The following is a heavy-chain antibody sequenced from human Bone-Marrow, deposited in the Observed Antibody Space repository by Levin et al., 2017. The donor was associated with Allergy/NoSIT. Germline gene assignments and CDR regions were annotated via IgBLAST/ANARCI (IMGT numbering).Heavy chain of an antibody. CDR1: GYSISSGYY. D-gene: IGHD3-3*01. CDR3: ARVAWACHEFRSGYFVQSHGWDNWFDP. J-gene: IGHJ5*02. Sequence: GSLRLSCAVSGYSISSGYYWGWIRQPPGKGLEWIGSIYHSGSTYYNPSLKSRVTISVDTSKNQFSLKLSSVTAADTAVYYCARVAWACHEFRSGYFVQSHGWDNWFDPWGQGTLVTVSS. V-gene: IGHV4-38-2*01. CDR2: IYHSGST.